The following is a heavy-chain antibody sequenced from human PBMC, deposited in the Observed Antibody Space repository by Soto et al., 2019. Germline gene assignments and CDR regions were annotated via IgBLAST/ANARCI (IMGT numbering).Heavy chain of an antibody. CDR3: ARDLRTTSWEYYYYMDV. D-gene: IGHD1-7*01. CDR1: GFTFSSYS. V-gene: IGHV3-21*01. Sequence: GGSLRLSCAASGFTFSSYSMNWVRQAPGKGLEWVSSISSSSSYIYYADSVKGRFTISRDNAKNSLYLQMNSLRAEDTAVYYCARDLRTTSWEYYYYMDVWGKGTTVTVSS. CDR2: ISSSSSYI. J-gene: IGHJ6*03.